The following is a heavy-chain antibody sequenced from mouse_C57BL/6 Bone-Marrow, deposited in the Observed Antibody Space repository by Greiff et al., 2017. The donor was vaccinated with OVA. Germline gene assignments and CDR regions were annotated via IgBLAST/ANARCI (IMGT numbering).Heavy chain of an antibody. D-gene: IGHD2-1*01. CDR3: AIWGEGNYAFVAY. CDR2: IHPSDSDT. Sequence: QVQLQQPGAELVKPGASVKVSCKASGYTFTSYWMHWVKQRPGQGLEWIGSIHPSDSDTNYNQKFKGKATLTVDKSSSTAYMQLSSLTSEDSAVYYGAIWGEGNYAFVAYGGQGTRVTVS. CDR1: GYTFTSYW. V-gene: IGHV1-74*01. J-gene: IGHJ3*01.